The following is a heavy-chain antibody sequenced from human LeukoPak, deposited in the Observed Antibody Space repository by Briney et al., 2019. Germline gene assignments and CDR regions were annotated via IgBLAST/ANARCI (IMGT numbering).Heavy chain of an antibody. D-gene: IGHD6-13*01. CDR3: ARGVGAAAGIFDY. Sequence: GGSLRLSCAASGFTFDDYAMHWVRHAPGKGLEWVSGINWNGGSTGYADSVKGRFTISRDNAKNSLYLQMNSLRAEDTALYYCARGVGAAAGIFDYWGQGTLVTVSS. J-gene: IGHJ4*02. V-gene: IGHV3-20*04. CDR2: INWNGGST. CDR1: GFTFDDYA.